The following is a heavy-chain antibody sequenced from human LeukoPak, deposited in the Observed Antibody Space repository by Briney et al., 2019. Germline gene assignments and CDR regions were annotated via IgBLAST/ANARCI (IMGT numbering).Heavy chain of an antibody. D-gene: IGHD2-2*01. V-gene: IGHV1-8*01. Sequence: ASVKVSCKASGYTFTSYDINWVRQATGQGLEWMGWMNPNSGNTGYAQKFQGRVTMTRNTSISTAYMELSSLRSEDTAVYYCARLSLSCSSTSCYEWFDPWGQGTLVTVSS. CDR3: ARLSLSCSSTSCYEWFDP. J-gene: IGHJ5*02. CDR2: MNPNSGNT. CDR1: GYTFTSYD.